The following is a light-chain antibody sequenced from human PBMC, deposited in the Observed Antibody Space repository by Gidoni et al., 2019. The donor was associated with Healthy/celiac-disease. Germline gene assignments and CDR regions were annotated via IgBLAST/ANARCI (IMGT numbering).Light chain of an antibody. V-gene: IGLV2-14*01. Sequence: QSALTQPASVAGSPGPSITLSCTGTSSDVGGYDYVSWYQQHPGKAPKLLIYEVSNRPSGVSDRFSGSKSGNTASLTISGLQAEDEADYYCSSYTTSSIVVFGGGTKLTVL. CDR1: SSDVGGYDY. CDR3: SSYTTSSIVV. CDR2: EVS. J-gene: IGLJ2*01.